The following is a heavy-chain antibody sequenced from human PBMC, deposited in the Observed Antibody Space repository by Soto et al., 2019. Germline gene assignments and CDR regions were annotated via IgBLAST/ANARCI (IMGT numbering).Heavy chain of an antibody. CDR1: GFTFSSYE. CDR3: ARDGYYYDSSGLMDNWFDP. J-gene: IGHJ5*02. CDR2: ISSSGSTI. D-gene: IGHD3-22*01. Sequence: GESLKISCAASGFTFSSYEMNWVRQAPGKGLEWVSYISSSGSTIYYADSVKGRFTISRDNAKNSLYLQMNSLRAEDTAVYYCARDGYYYDSSGLMDNWFDPWGQGTLVTVSS. V-gene: IGHV3-48*03.